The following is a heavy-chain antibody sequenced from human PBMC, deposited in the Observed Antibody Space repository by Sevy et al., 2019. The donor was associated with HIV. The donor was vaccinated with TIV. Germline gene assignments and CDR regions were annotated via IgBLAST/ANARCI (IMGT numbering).Heavy chain of an antibody. CDR3: ASGHRGPGTTATLFDY. CDR1: GYTFTSYD. D-gene: IGHD1-7*01. V-gene: IGHV1-8*01. Sequence: ASVKVSCKASGYTFTSYDINWVRQATGQGLEWMGWMNPNSGNTGYAQKFQGRVTMTRNTSISTAYMELSSLRSEDTAVYYCASGHRGPGTTATLFDYWGQGTLVTVSS. J-gene: IGHJ4*02. CDR2: MNPNSGNT.